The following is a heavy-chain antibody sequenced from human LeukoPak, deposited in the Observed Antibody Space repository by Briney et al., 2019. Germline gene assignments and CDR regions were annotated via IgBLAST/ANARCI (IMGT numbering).Heavy chain of an antibody. CDR2: FYHSGST. CDR1: GGSISSSSYY. CDR3: ARERAVGHYYYYGMDV. J-gene: IGHJ6*02. V-gene: IGHV4-39*02. D-gene: IGHD1-26*01. Sequence: SETLSLTCTVSGGSISSSSYYWGWIRQPPGKGLEWIGSFYHSGSTYYNPSLKSRVTISEDTSKNQFSLKLTSVTAADTAVYYCARERAVGHYYYYGMDVWGQGTTVTVSS.